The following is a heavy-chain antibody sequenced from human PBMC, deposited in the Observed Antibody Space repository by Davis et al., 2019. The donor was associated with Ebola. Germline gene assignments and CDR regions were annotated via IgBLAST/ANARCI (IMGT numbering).Heavy chain of an antibody. J-gene: IGHJ6*02. D-gene: IGHD1-14*01. CDR3: ARDRGTLYGMDV. CDR2: VYYSGST. V-gene: IGHV4-59*01. Sequence: SETLSLTCNVSGGSISSDFWTWIRQPPGKGLEWIGYVYYSGSTNYNPSLKSRVTISVDTSKNQFSLKLSSVTAADTAVYYCARDRGTLYGMDVWGQGTTVTVSS. CDR1: GGSISSDF.